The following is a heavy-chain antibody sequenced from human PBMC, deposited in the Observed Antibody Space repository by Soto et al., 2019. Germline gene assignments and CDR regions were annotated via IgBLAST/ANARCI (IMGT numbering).Heavy chain of an antibody. CDR1: VGSISSGGYY. J-gene: IGHJ5*02. D-gene: IGHD6-13*01. V-gene: IGHV4-31*03. CDR3: ASRYSSSSEFDP. Sequence: SETLSLTCTVSVGSISSGGYYWSWIRQHPGKGLEWIGYIYYSGSTYYNPSLKSRVTISVDTSKNQFSLKLSSVTAADTAVYYCASRYSSSSEFDPWGQGTLVTVS. CDR2: IYYSGST.